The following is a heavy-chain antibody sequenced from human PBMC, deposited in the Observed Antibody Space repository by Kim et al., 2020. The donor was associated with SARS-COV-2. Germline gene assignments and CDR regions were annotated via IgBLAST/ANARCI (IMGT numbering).Heavy chain of an antibody. Sequence: GGSLRLSCAASGLTFSNYAMSWVRQAPGRGLEWVSTVSGSGGSTYYADYVKGRFITSRDNSNNTLYMQMKNLRAESTAVYYCTNGFGAPAGWNYFDPWGQGSLFTVSS. V-gene: IGHV3-23*01. D-gene: IGHD1-7*01. CDR1: GLTFSNYA. J-gene: IGHJ5*02. CDR2: VSGSGGST. CDR3: TNGFGAPAGWNYFDP.